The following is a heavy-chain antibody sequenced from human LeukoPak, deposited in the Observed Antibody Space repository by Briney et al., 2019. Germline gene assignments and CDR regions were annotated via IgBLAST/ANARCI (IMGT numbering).Heavy chain of an antibody. Sequence: GGSLRLSCAASGFIFRNHWMSWVRQAPGRGLEWVAHIKQGGSEKHYVDSLEGRFTLSRDDAKNSLYLQMNRLRVDDSAVYYCARGPSYGDRVDYIDYWGQGTLVTVSS. CDR1: GFIFRNHW. CDR3: ARGPSYGDRVDYIDY. D-gene: IGHD4-17*01. J-gene: IGHJ4*02. CDR2: IKQGGSEK. V-gene: IGHV3-7*01.